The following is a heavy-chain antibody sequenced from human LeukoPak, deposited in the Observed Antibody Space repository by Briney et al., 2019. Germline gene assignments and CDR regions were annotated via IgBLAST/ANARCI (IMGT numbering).Heavy chain of an antibody. Sequence: SETLSLTCTVSGGSISSYYWSWIRQPAGKGLEWIGRIYTSGSTNYNPSLKSRVTMSVDTSKNQFSLKLSSVTAADTAVYYCARGRTRYSYAYDMGVWGKGTTVTVSS. CDR1: GGSISSYY. V-gene: IGHV4-4*07. CDR3: ARGRTRYSYAYDMGV. D-gene: IGHD5-18*01. CDR2: IYTSGST. J-gene: IGHJ6*03.